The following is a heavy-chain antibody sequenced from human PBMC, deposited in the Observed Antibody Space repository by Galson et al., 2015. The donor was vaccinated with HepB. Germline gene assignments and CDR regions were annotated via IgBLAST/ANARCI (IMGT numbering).Heavy chain of an antibody. Sequence: SLRLSCAASGFTFSSYAMHWVRQAPGKGLEWVAVISYDGSNKYYADSVKGRFTISRDNSKNTLYLQMNSLRAEDTAVYYCARDGSSLGFDYWGQGTLVTVSS. CDR2: ISYDGSNK. CDR1: GFTFSSYA. CDR3: ARDGSSLGFDY. D-gene: IGHD3-10*01. J-gene: IGHJ4*02. V-gene: IGHV3-30-3*01.